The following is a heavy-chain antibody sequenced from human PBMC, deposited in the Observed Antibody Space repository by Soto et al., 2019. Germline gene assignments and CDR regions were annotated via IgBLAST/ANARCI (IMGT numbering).Heavy chain of an antibody. Sequence: LETLSLTCTVSGGSISSSSYYWGWIRQPPGKGLEWIGSIYYSGSTYYNPSLKSRVTISVDTSKNQFSLKLSSVTAADTAVYYCASVDYGDYVSYYYYYGMDVWGQGTKVTVSS. V-gene: IGHV4-39*01. CDR3: ASVDYGDYVSYYYYYGMDV. CDR2: IYYSGST. D-gene: IGHD4-17*01. J-gene: IGHJ6*02. CDR1: GGSISSSSYY.